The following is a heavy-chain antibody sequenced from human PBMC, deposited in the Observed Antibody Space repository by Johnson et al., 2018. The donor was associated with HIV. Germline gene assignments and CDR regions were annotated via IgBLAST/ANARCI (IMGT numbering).Heavy chain of an antibody. D-gene: IGHD3-16*01. CDR3: AKTRSPMITFGGADAFDI. V-gene: IGHV3-53*04. CDR2: IYSGGST. CDR1: GFTVSSNY. J-gene: IGHJ3*02. Sequence: VQLVESGGGLIQPGGSLRLSCAASGFTVSSNYMSWVRQAPGKGLEWVSVIYSGGSTYYADSVKGRFTIPRHNSKNTLYLQMHSLRAEDTAVYYCAKTRSPMITFGGADAFDIWGQGTMVTVSS.